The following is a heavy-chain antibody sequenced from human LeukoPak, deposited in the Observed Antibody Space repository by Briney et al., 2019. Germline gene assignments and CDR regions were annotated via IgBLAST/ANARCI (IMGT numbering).Heavy chain of an antibody. CDR1: AFTFSNYG. CDR2: IRHDGSKI. J-gene: IGHJ5*02. CDR3: ARGHYGDYA. V-gene: IGHV3-30*02. D-gene: IGHD4-17*01. Sequence: GGSLGLSREASAFTFSNYGMHWVRQAPGKGLEWAAFIRHDGSKIYYADSVKGRFTISRDSSKSTLYLQTNSLRAEDTAVYYCARGHYGDYAWGQGTLVTVSS.